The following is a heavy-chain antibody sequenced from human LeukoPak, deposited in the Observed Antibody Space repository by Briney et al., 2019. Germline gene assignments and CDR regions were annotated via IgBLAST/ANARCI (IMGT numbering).Heavy chain of an antibody. CDR3: AREGGQWLPLDY. J-gene: IGHJ4*02. CDR2: INAGNGNT. D-gene: IGHD6-19*01. V-gene: IGHV1-3*01. Sequence: ASVKVSFKASGYTFTIYAIHWVRQAPGQRLEWMGWINAGNGNTKYSQKFQGRVTITRDTSASTAYMELSSLRSEDTGVYYCAREGGQWLPLDYWGQGTLVTVSS. CDR1: GYTFTIYA.